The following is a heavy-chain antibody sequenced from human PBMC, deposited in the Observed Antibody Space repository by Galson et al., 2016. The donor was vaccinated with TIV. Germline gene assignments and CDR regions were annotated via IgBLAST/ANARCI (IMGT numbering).Heavy chain of an antibody. J-gene: IGHJ4*02. CDR1: GDSINSGDYY. V-gene: IGHV4-30-4*01. D-gene: IGHD3-10*01. CDR3: ARAPIRGVRGVILFDF. Sequence: TLSLTCSVSGDSINSGDYYWSWIRQPPGKGLEWIGCIHYSGTSDYKASLKSRLSMSLDTSKSHFSLKLNSVTAADTAVYYCARAPIRGVRGVILFDFWGQGALVTVSS. CDR2: IHYSGTS.